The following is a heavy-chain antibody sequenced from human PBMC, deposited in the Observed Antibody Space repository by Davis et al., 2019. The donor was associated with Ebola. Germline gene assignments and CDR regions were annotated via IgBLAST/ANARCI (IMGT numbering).Heavy chain of an antibody. D-gene: IGHD3-3*01. CDR2: INHSGST. Sequence: SETLSPTCAVYGGSFSGYYWSWNRQPPGKGLEWIGEINHSGSTNYNPSLKSRVTISVDTSKNQFSLKLSSVTAADTAVYYCARQGRFLEWLLSWFDPWGQGTLVTVSS. J-gene: IGHJ5*02. CDR1: GGSFSGYY. CDR3: ARQGRFLEWLLSWFDP. V-gene: IGHV4-34*01.